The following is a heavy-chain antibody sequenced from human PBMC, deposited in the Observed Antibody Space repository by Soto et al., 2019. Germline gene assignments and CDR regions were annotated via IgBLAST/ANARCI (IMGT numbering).Heavy chain of an antibody. J-gene: IGHJ4*02. CDR1: GGSVSSGSYY. CDR3: ARGYDILTK. CDR2: IYYRESA. V-gene: IGHV4-61*01. D-gene: IGHD3-9*01. Sequence: PSETLSLTCTVSGGSVSSGSYYWSWIRQAPGKGLEWVGYIYYRESANYNPSLKSRVTISVDTSKNQFSLKLSSVTAADTAVYYCARGYDILTKWGQGTLVTVSS.